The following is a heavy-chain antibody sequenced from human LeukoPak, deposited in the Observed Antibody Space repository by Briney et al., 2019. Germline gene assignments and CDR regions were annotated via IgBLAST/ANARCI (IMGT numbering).Heavy chain of an antibody. CDR2: INHSGST. D-gene: IGHD3-22*01. V-gene: IGHV4-34*01. CDR3: ARLLTRRRLNYYDSSGYYASFDY. J-gene: IGHJ4*02. Sequence: SETLSLTCAVYGGSFSSYYWSGIRQPPGKGLEWIGEINHSGSTNYNPSLKSRVTISVDTSKNQFSLKLSSVTAADTAVYYCARLLTRRRLNYYDSSGYYASFDYWGQGTLVTVSS. CDR1: GGSFSSYY.